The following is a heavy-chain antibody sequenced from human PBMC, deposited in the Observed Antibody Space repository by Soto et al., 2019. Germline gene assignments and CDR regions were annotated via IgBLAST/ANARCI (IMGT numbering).Heavy chain of an antibody. Sequence: GGSLRLSCTVSGFRFDKYAMTWVRQAPGKAPEWISAISGSGRSTYYADSVKGRFTISRDNSRGTLYLQMTSLRVDDTAVYFCAKDPIGGGNYYYFYLEYWGQGTLVTVSS. V-gene: IGHV3-23*01. D-gene: IGHD2-21*02. CDR1: GFRFDKYA. J-gene: IGHJ4*02. CDR3: AKDPIGGGNYYYFYLEY. CDR2: ISGSGRST.